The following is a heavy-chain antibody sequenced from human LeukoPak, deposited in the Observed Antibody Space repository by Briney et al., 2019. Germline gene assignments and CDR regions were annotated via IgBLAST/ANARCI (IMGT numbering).Heavy chain of an antibody. Sequence: GESLKISFKGSGYSFTSYWIGWVRQMPGKGREWMGVIYPGDSDTRYRPSFQGQVTISADKSISTAYLKWNRLKASDTAMYYCARLGWYIDYWGQGTLVTVSS. CDR1: GYSFTSYW. V-gene: IGHV5-51*01. D-gene: IGHD6-19*01. J-gene: IGHJ4*02. CDR2: IYPGDSDT. CDR3: ARLGWYIDY.